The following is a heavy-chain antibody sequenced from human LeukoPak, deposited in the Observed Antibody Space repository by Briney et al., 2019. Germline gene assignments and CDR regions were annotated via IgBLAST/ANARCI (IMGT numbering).Heavy chain of an antibody. V-gene: IGHV4-34*01. CDR2: INHSGST. CDR1: GGSFSGYY. J-gene: IGHJ6*03. D-gene: IGHD3-10*01. CDR3: ARGMVRGVNYYYYYMDV. Sequence: SETLSLTCAVYGGSFSGYYWSWIRQPPGKGLEWIGEINHSGSTNYNPSLKSRVTISVDTSKNQFSLKLSSVTAADTAVYYCARGMVRGVNYYYYYMDVWGKGTTVTVSS.